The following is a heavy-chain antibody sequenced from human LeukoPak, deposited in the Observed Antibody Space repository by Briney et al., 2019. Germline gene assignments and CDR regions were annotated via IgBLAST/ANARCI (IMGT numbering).Heavy chain of an antibody. V-gene: IGHV1-2*02. J-gene: IGHJ3*02. D-gene: IGHD3-3*01. CDR1: GYTFTGYY. CDR3: ARDLGKVFGVVIPRHDAFDI. Sequence: ASVKVSCKASGYTFTGYYMHWVRQAPGQGLEWMGWINPNSGGTNYAQKFQGRVTMTRDTSISTAHMELSRLRSDDTAVYYCARDLGKVFGVVIPRHDAFDIWGQGTMVTVSS. CDR2: INPNSGGT.